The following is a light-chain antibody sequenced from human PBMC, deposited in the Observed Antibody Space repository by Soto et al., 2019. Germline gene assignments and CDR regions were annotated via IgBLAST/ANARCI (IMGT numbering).Light chain of an antibody. V-gene: IGKV1-5*01. Sequence: DIQMTQSPSTLSASVGDRVTITCRASQSISSWLGWYQQKPGKAPKLLIYDASSLESGVPTRFSGSGSAAEFPLTSSILQPDDFATYYYQQYNNYWTFGQGTRVEIK. CDR3: QQYNNYWT. CDR2: DAS. J-gene: IGKJ1*01. CDR1: QSISSW.